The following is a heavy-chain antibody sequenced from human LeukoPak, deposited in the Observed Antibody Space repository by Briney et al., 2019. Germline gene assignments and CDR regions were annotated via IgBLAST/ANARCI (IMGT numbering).Heavy chain of an antibody. CDR2: IIPIFGTA. Sequence: SVKVSCKASGGTFSSYAISWVRQAPGQGLEWMGGIIPIFGTANYAQKFQGRVTITTDESTSTAYMELSSLRSEDTAVYYCARDSARTGYSSSWSNWFDPWGQGTLVTVSS. J-gene: IGHJ5*02. D-gene: IGHD6-13*01. CDR3: ARDSARTGYSSSWSNWFDP. CDR1: GGTFSSYA. V-gene: IGHV1-69*05.